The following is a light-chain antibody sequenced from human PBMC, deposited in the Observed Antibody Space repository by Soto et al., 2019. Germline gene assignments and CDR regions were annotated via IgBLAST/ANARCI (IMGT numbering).Light chain of an antibody. CDR2: GPS. Sequence: EIVLTQSPGTLSLSPGERGTLSCRASQSLNKNSLAWYQQKPGQPPRLLVNGPSNRAAGIPDSYSGGGSGTDFTLTISTLEPEDFSVYYCHQYGLPPLFFGQGTSVAIK. J-gene: IGKJ2*01. V-gene: IGKV3-20*01. CDR1: QSLNKNS. CDR3: HQYGLPPLF.